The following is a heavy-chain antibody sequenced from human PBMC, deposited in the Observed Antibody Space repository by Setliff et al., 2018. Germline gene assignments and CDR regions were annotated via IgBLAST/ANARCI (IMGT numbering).Heavy chain of an antibody. CDR2: IYHSGST. V-gene: IGHV4-38-2*01. CDR3: ARHVVTMVRAHFDY. J-gene: IGHJ4*02. Sequence: SETLSLTCAVSGYSISSGYYWGWIRQPPGKGLEWIGSIYHSGSTYYNPSLKSRVTISVDTSKNQFSLKLNPVTAADTAVYYCARHVVTMVRAHFDYWGQGTLVTVSS. D-gene: IGHD3-10*01. CDR1: GYSISSGYY.